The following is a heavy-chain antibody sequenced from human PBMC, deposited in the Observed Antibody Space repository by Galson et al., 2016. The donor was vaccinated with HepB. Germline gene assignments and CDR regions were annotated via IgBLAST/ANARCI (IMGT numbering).Heavy chain of an antibody. Sequence: SVKVSCTASGYTFNTYNMHWVRQAPGQGLEWMGIIKPSGGNTIYAQKFQDRITMTRDTSTSTVYMELISLRSEDTAVYYCARELDHSFYFDYWGQGTLLTVSS. V-gene: IGHV1-46*02. J-gene: IGHJ4*01. CDR3: ARELDHSFYFDY. CDR2: IKPSGGNT. CDR1: GYTFNTYN. D-gene: IGHD1-14*01.